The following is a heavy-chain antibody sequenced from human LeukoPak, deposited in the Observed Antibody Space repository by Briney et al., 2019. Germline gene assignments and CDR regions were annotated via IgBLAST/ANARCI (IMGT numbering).Heavy chain of an antibody. CDR2: ISTGRSIM. V-gene: IGHV3-48*02. D-gene: IGHD5/OR15-5a*01. Sequence: GGSLRLSCAASGFTFTTYGMSWVRQAPGKGLEWVSHISTGRSIMNYADSVKGRFTISRDNGKNSVYLQMNSLKDKDTAVYYCAGGVYGYNAFDYWGQGTLVTVSS. J-gene: IGHJ4*02. CDR3: AGGVYGYNAFDY. CDR1: GFTFTTYG.